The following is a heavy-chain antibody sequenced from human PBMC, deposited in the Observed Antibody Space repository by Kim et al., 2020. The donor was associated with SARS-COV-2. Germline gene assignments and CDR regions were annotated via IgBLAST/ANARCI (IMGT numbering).Heavy chain of an antibody. CDR1: GFTFSSYG. D-gene: IGHD2-15*01. J-gene: IGHJ6*02. Sequence: GGSLRLSCAASGFTFSSYGIHWVRQAPGKGLEWVAVIWYDGSNKYYADSVKGRFTISRDNSKNTLYLQMNSLRAEDTAVYYCAKDRGGSVHYGMDVWGQGTTVTVSS. CDR3: AKDRGGSVHYGMDV. CDR2: IWYDGSNK. V-gene: IGHV3-33*06.